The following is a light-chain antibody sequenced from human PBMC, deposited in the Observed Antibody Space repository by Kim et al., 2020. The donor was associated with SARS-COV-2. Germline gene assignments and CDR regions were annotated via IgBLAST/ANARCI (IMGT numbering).Light chain of an antibody. CDR2: VAS. V-gene: IGKV3-20*01. CDR1: ESVSTRQ. CDR3: QQYISAPLT. J-gene: IGKJ1*01. Sequence: SPGERATLSCRASESVSTRQVAWYQQKPGQAPWLLIYVASNRATGIPDRFSGSGSGTDFTLTISRLEPEDFAMYYCQQYISAPLTFGQGTKVDIK.